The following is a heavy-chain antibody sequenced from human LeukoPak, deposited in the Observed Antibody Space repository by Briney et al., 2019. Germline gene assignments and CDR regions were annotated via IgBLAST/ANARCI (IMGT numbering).Heavy chain of an antibody. CDR1: GFTFSSYS. Sequence: GGSLRLSCAASGFTFSSYSMNWVRQAPGKGLEWVSSISSSSSYIYYADSVKGRFTISRDNAKNSLYLQMNSLRAEDTAVYYCARDKGRGYSYGPSGYHYYYYGMDVWGQGTTVTVSS. J-gene: IGHJ6*02. D-gene: IGHD5-18*01. CDR2: ISSSSSYI. V-gene: IGHV3-21*01. CDR3: ARDKGRGYSYGPSGYHYYYYGMDV.